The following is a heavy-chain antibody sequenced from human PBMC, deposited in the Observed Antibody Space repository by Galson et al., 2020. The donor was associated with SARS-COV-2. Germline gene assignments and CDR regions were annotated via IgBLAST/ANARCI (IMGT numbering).Heavy chain of an antibody. V-gene: IGHV1-2*02. CDR2: INPNSGGT. CDR1: GYTFTGYY. Sequence: GESLKISCKASGYTFTGYYMHWVRQAPGQGLEWMGWINPNSGGTNYAQKFQGRVTMTRDTSISTAYMELSRLRSDDTAVYYCAREVVYSGYGLDYWGQGTLVTVSS. D-gene: IGHD5-12*01. J-gene: IGHJ4*02. CDR3: AREVVYSGYGLDY.